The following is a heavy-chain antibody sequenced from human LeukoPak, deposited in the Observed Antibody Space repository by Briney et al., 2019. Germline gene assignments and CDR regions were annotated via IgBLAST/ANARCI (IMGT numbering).Heavy chain of an antibody. J-gene: IGHJ4*02. V-gene: IGHV3-30*18. CDR1: GFTFSSYG. CDR2: ISYDGSNK. Sequence: PGRSLRLSCAASGFTFSSYGMHWVRQAPGKGLEWVAVISYDGSNKYYADSVKGRFTISRDNSKNTLYLQMNSLRAEDTAVYYCAKVVGGYYYDSSGYFDYWGQGTLVTVSS. CDR3: AKVVGGYYYDSSGYFDY. D-gene: IGHD3-22*01.